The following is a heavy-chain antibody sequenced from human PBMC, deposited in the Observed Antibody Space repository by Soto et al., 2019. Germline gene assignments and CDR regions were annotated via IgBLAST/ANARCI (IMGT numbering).Heavy chain of an antibody. CDR1: GVSISSGDYY. Sequence: SGTRSLTCTFSGVSISSGDYYWSWIRQPPGKGLEWIGYIYYSGSTYYNPSLKSRVTLSVDTSKNKFSLKLSSVTAADTAVYYCASRGTTTYCSGGSCYARGFDYWGQGTLVTVS. CDR2: IYYSGST. J-gene: IGHJ4*02. V-gene: IGHV4-30-4*01. D-gene: IGHD2-15*01. CDR3: ASRGTTTYCSGGSCYARGFDY.